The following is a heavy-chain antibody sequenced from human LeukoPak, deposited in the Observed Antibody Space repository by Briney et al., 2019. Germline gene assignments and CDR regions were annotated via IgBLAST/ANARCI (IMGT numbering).Heavy chain of an antibody. CDR3: ARLQLLWFGELLSTNWFDP. J-gene: IGHJ5*02. Sequence: PSETLSLTCTVSGGSISSSSYYWGWIRQPPGKGLEWIGSIYYSGSTYYNPSLKSRVTISVDTSKNQFSLKLSSVTAADTAVYYCARLQLLWFGELLSTNWFDPWGQGTLVTVSS. CDR1: GGSISSSSYY. V-gene: IGHV4-39*07. D-gene: IGHD3-10*01. CDR2: IYYSGST.